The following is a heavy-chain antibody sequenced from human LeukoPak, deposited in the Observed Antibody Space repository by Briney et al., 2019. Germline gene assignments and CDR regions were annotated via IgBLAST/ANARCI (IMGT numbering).Heavy chain of an antibody. V-gene: IGHV4-38-2*01. Sequence: SETLSLTCDVSAYSISSGYYWAWLRPPPGKGLEWIGAIYHSGTTKYSPSLKSRVTISVDTSKNQFSLKLTSVTAADTAVYYCARATARVHLYGDTFDYWGQGTLVAVSS. CDR2: IYHSGTT. CDR3: ARATARVHLYGDTFDY. D-gene: IGHD5-24*01. CDR1: AYSISSGYY. J-gene: IGHJ4*02.